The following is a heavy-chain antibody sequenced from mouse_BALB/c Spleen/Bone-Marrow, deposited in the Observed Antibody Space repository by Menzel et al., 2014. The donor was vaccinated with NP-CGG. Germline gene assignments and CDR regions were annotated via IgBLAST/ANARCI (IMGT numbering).Heavy chain of an antibody. J-gene: IGHJ1*01. D-gene: IGHD1-1*01. CDR3: ARSLRWYFDV. CDR1: GYTFTSYT. Sequence: QVQLQQPGAELARPGASVKMSCKASGYTFTSYTMHWVKQRPGQGLEWIGYINPSSGYTNYNQKFKDKATLTAGKSSSTAYMQLSSLTSEDSAVYYCARSLRWYFDVWGAGTTVTVSS. CDR2: INPSSGYT. V-gene: IGHV1-4*01.